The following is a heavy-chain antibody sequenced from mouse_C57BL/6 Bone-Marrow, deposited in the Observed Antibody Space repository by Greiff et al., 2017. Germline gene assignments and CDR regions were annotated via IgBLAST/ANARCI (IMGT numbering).Heavy chain of an antibody. V-gene: IGHV3-6*01. CDR2: ISYDGSN. Sequence: EVKVEESGPGLVKPSQSLSLTCSVTGYSITSGYYWNWIRQFPGNKLEWMGYISYDGSNNYNPSLKNRISITRDTSKNQFFLKLNSVTTEDTATYYCAREGSRGYWGQGTTLTVSS. J-gene: IGHJ2*01. CDR3: AREGSRGY. CDR1: GYSITSGYY. D-gene: IGHD3-1*01.